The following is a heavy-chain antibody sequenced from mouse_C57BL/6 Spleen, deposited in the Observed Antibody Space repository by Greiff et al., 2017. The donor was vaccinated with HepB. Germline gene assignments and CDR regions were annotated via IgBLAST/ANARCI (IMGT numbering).Heavy chain of an antibody. Sequence: VQLQQPGAELVKPGASVKLSCKASGYTFTSYWMHWVKQRPGRGLEWIGRIDPNSGGTKYNEKFKSKATLTVDKPSSTAYMQLSSLTSEDSAVYYCARGEITTVVARDYFDYWGQGTTLTVSS. V-gene: IGHV1-72*01. D-gene: IGHD1-1*01. CDR2: IDPNSGGT. J-gene: IGHJ2*01. CDR3: ARGEITTVVARDYFDY. CDR1: GYTFTSYW.